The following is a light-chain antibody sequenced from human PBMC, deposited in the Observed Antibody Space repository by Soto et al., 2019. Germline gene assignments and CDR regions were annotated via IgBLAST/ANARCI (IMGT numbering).Light chain of an antibody. J-gene: IGLJ1*01. V-gene: IGLV1-44*01. Sequence: QSVLTQPPSASGTPGQRVTISCSGSSSNIGSNTVNWYQQLPGTAPKLLIYNNNQRPSGVPDRFSGSKSGTSASLAISGLQYEDEAAYYCAAWDDSLNGHVFGTGTKVTVL. CDR1: SSNIGSNT. CDR2: NNN. CDR3: AAWDDSLNGHV.